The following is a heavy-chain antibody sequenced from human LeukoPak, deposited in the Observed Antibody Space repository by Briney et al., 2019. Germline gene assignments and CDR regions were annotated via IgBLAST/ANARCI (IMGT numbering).Heavy chain of an antibody. CDR2: IYSSGST. Sequence: SETLSLTCTVSGGSISSGTYYWSWIRQPAGKGLEWIGRIYSSGSTNYNPSLKSRVTISVDTSKNQFSLKLSSVTAADTAVYYCARPTGEYGSGSSDLDYWGQGTLVTVSS. CDR1: GGSISSGTYY. J-gene: IGHJ4*02. D-gene: IGHD3-10*01. CDR3: ARPTGEYGSGSSDLDY. V-gene: IGHV4-61*02.